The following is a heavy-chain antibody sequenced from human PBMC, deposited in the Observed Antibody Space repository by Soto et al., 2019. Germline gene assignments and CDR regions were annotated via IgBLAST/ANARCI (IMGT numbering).Heavy chain of an antibody. J-gene: IGHJ6*03. V-gene: IGHV1-69*08. CDR2: IIPILGIA. CDR3: ARDLKLEPHYYYYMDV. CDR1: GGTFSSYT. Sequence: QVQLVQSGAEVKKPGSSVKVSCKASGGTFSSYTISWVRQAPGQGLEWMGRIIPILGIANYAQKFQGRVTITADKSTSTAYMELSSLRSEDTAVYYCARDLKLEPHYYYYMDVWGKGTTVTVSS.